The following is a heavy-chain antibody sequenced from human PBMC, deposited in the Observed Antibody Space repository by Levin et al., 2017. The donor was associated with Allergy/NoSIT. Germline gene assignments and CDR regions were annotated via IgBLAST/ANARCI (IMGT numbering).Heavy chain of an antibody. J-gene: IGHJ3*02. D-gene: IGHD3-22*01. CDR3: AKGADSSGSANVFDI. Sequence: LSLTCAASGFTFDDYAMHWVRQAPGKGLEWVSSISWNSGKIDYADSVKGRFTISRDSAKNSLYLQMNSLRAEDTALYYCAKGADSSGSANVFDIWGQGTMVTVSS. CDR1: GFTFDDYA. V-gene: IGHV3-9*01. CDR2: ISWNSGKI.